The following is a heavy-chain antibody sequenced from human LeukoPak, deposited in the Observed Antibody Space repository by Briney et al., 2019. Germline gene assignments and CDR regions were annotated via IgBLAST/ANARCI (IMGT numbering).Heavy chain of an antibody. CDR3: ASLHRAYYGMDV. V-gene: IGHV3-23*01. J-gene: IGHJ6*02. Sequence: GGSLRLSCAASGFTFSSYAMSWVRQAPGKGLEWVSALSGSGDSTYYADSVKGRFTISRDNFKNTLHLQMNSLRAEDTAVYYCASLHRAYYGMDVWGQGTTVTVSS. CDR1: GFTFSSYA. D-gene: IGHD4-11*01. CDR2: LSGSGDST.